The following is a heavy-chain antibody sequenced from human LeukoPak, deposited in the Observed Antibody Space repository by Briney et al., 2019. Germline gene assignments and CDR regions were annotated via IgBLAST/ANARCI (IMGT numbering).Heavy chain of an antibody. CDR3: AREDYGRNWYFDL. Sequence: ASVKVSCKASGYTLTGYYMHWARQAPGQGLEWMGWINPNSGGTNYAQKFQGRVTMTRDTSISTAYMELSRLRSDDTAVYYCAREDYGRNWYFDLWGRGTLVTVSS. D-gene: IGHD4-17*01. J-gene: IGHJ2*01. V-gene: IGHV1-2*02. CDR2: INPNSGGT. CDR1: GYTLTGYY.